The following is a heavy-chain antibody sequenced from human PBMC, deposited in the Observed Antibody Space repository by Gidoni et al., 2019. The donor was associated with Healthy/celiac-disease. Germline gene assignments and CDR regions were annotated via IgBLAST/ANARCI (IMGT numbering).Heavy chain of an antibody. J-gene: IGHJ3*02. D-gene: IGHD3-10*01. V-gene: IGHV1-18*01. CDR3: ARDGGIELLWFGELNAFDI. CDR1: AYTFTSYG. CDR2: ISAYNGNT. Sequence: QVQLVQSGAEVKKPGASVKVSCKASAYTFTSYGIRWVRQAPGQGLEWMGWISAYNGNTNYAQKLQGRVTMTTDTSTSTAYMELRSLRSDDTAVYYCARDGGIELLWFGELNAFDIWGQGTMVTVSS.